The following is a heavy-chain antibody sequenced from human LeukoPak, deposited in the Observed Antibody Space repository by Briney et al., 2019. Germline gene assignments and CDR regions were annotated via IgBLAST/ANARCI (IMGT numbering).Heavy chain of an antibody. CDR1: GGSISSSSYY. CDR3: ARSDGYGLIGI. V-gene: IGHV4-39*07. CDR2: IHYSGST. D-gene: IGHD3-10*01. Sequence: SETLSLTCTVSGGSISSSSYYWGWIRQPPGKGLEWIGSIHYSGSTYYNPSLKSRVTISVDTSKSHLSLKLTSVTAADTAVYYCARSDGYGLIGIWGQGTMVTVSS. J-gene: IGHJ3*02.